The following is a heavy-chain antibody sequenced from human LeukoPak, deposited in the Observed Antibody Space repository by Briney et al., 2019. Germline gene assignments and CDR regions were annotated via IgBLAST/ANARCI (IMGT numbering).Heavy chain of an antibody. CDR3: ARDRYFQY. V-gene: IGHV3-7*01. CDR1: GFTFSSYW. D-gene: IGHD2-2*01. CDR2: IKQDGTEK. Sequence: GSLRLSCVASGFTFSSYWMSWVRQAPGKGLEWVANIKQDGTEKHYVDSVKGRFTISRDNAKNSLHLQMNSLRDEDTAVYYCARDRYFQYWGQGNLVFVSS. J-gene: IGHJ1*01.